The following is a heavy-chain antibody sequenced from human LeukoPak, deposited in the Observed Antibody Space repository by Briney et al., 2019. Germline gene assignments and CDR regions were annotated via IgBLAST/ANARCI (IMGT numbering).Heavy chain of an antibody. CDR2: ISYDGSNK. D-gene: IGHD4-17*01. V-gene: IGHV3-30*18. CDR3: AKDQKFSTVTQAVTTDY. Sequence: QSGGSLRLSCAASGFTFSSYGMHWVRQAPGKGLEWVAVISYDGSNKYYADSVKGRFTISRDNSKNTLYLQMNSLRAEDTAVYYCAKDQKFSTVTQAVTTDYWGQGTLVTVSS. CDR1: GFTFSSYG. J-gene: IGHJ4*02.